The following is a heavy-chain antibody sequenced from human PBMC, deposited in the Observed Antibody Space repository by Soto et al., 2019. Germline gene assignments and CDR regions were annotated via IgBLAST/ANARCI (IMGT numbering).Heavy chain of an antibody. CDR2: IIPVLDVE. J-gene: IGHJ4*02. CDR1: GGSFTSFI. Sequence: GASVKVSCKASGGSFTSFIVTWVRQAPGQGLEWMGRIIPVLDVEYYAQKFQGRLTITADKSTNTAYMELRSLRSEDTAVYYCARDPGPGYFDYWGQGTLVTVSS. V-gene: IGHV1-69*04. CDR3: ARDPGPGYFDY.